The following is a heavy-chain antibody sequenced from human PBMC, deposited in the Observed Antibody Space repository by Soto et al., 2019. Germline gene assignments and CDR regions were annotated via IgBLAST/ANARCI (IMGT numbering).Heavy chain of an antibody. Sequence: QVQLQESGPRLVKPSQSLSLTCTVSGGSISSGGYYWSWIRQHPGKGLEWIGYIYYSGSTYYNPSLKSRVTISVDTSKNQFSLKLSSVTAADTAVYYCALRLGDPGRLYFDYWGQGTLVTVSS. CDR1: GGSISSGGYY. CDR3: ALRLGDPGRLYFDY. CDR2: IYYSGST. J-gene: IGHJ4*02. D-gene: IGHD3-16*01. V-gene: IGHV4-31*03.